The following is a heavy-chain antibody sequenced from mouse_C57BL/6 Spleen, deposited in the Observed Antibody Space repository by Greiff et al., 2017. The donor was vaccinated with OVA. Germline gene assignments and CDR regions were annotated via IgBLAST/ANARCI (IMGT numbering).Heavy chain of an antibody. CDR2: ISSGSSTI. D-gene: IGHD1-1*02. J-gene: IGHJ1*03. CDR1: GFTFSDYG. V-gene: IGHV5-17*01. CDR3: ARPMGSRRYFDV. Sequence: EVKVVESGGGLVKPGGSLKLSCAASGFTFSDYGMHWVRQAPEKGLEWVAYISSGSSTIYYADTVKGRFTISRDNAKNTLFLQMTSLRSEDTAMYYCARPMGSRRYFDVWGTGTTVTVSS.